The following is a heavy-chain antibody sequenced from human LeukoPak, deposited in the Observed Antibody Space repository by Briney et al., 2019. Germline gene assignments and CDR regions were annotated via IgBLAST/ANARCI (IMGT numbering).Heavy chain of an antibody. Sequence: GGSLRLSCAASGFTFSSYSMNWVRQAPGKGLEWVSSISSSSSYIYYADSVKGRFTISRDNAKNSLYLQMNSLRAEDTAVYCCARFYYDSSGYYGDAFDIWGQGTMVTVSS. CDR2: ISSSSSYI. J-gene: IGHJ3*02. CDR1: GFTFSSYS. V-gene: IGHV3-21*01. CDR3: ARFYYDSSGYYGDAFDI. D-gene: IGHD3-22*01.